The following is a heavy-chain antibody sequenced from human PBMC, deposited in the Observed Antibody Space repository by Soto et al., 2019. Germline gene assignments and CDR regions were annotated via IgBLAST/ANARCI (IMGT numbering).Heavy chain of an antibody. Sequence: ASVKVSCKASGYTFTSYYMHWVRQAPGQGLEWMGIINPSGGSTSYAQKFQGRVTMTRDTSTSTVYMELSSLRSEDTAVYYCSMVSRDYYDSSGPPGDLYYFDYWGQGTLVTVSS. CDR3: SMVSRDYYDSSGPPGDLYYFDY. CDR2: INPSGGST. J-gene: IGHJ4*02. V-gene: IGHV1-46*03. CDR1: GYTFTSYY. D-gene: IGHD3-22*01.